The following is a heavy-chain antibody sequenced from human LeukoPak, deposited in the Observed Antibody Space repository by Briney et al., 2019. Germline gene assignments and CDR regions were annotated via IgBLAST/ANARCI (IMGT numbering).Heavy chain of an antibody. CDR3: ARGDTAMGNDY. D-gene: IGHD5-18*01. CDR1: GYTFTTYA. V-gene: IGHV1-18*01. CDR2: ISAYNGNT. J-gene: IGHJ4*02. Sequence: GASVKVSCKASGYTFTTYAMNWVRQAPGQGLEWMGWISAYNGNTNYAQKLQGRVTMTTDTSTSTAYMELRSLRSDDTAVYYCARGDTAMGNDYWGQGTLVTVSS.